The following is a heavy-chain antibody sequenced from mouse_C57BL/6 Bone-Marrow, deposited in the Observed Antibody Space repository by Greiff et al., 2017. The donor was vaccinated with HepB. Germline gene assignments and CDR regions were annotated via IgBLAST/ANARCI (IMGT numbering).Heavy chain of an antibody. CDR1: GFTFSSYD. J-gene: IGHJ1*03. Sequence: EVQWVESGGDLVKPGGSLKLSCAASGFTFSSYDMSWVRQTPDKRLEWVATISSGGSYTYYPDSVKGRFTISRDNAKNTLYLQMSSLKSEDTAMYYCARHGSSPHWYFDVWGTGTTVTVSS. D-gene: IGHD1-1*01. V-gene: IGHV5-6*01. CDR3: ARHGSSPHWYFDV. CDR2: ISSGGSYT.